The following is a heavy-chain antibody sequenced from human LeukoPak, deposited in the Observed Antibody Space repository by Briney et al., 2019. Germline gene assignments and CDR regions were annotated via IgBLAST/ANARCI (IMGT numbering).Heavy chain of an antibody. Sequence: GGSLTLSCAVSGFTFSNYWMHWVRQVPGEGLVWVARMNSAGTTVNYADSVKGRFTTSRDNVRNTLHLQMNNLSLEDTAVYFCIREVQVRASASLGLWGRGTLVTVS. J-gene: IGHJ4*01. CDR1: GFTFSNYW. CDR3: IREVQVRASASLGL. V-gene: IGHV3-74*01. CDR2: MNSAGTTV. D-gene: IGHD1-1*01.